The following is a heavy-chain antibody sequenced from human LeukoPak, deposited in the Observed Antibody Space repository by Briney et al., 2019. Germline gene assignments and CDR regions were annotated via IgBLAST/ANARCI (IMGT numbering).Heavy chain of an antibody. J-gene: IGHJ3*02. CDR3: ARDEGAKIAFAI. V-gene: IGHV1-69*06. D-gene: IGHD1-26*01. Sequence: ASVKVSCKASGYTFTSYGISWVRQAPGQGLEWMGGIIPIFGTANYAQKFQGRVTINADKSTSTAYMELSSLRSEDTAVYYCARDEGAKIAFAIWGQGTMVTVSS. CDR2: IIPIFGTA. CDR1: GYTFTSYG.